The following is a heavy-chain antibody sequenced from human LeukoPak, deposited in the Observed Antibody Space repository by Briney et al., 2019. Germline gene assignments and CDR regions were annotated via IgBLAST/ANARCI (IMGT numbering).Heavy chain of an antibody. D-gene: IGHD1-26*01. CDR1: GFSLSTSGVG. J-gene: IGHJ4*02. Sequence: ESGPTLVKPTQTLTLTCTFSGFSLSTSGVGVGWIRQPPGKALEWLALIYWDDDKRYSPSLKSRLTITKDTSKNQVVLTMTNMDPVDTATYYCAHRPAEGSGSYLFDYWGQGTLVTVSS. CDR3: AHRPAEGSGSYLFDY. V-gene: IGHV2-5*02. CDR2: IYWDDDK.